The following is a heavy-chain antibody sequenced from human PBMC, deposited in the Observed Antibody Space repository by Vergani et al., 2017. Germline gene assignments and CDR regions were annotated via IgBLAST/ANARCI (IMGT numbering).Heavy chain of an antibody. D-gene: IGHD1-1*01. CDR1: GGSIGSGGYY. J-gene: IGHJ4*02. Sequence: QVQLQESGPGLVKPSQTLSLTCTVSGGSIGSGGYYWSWIRQPAGKGLEWIGRIYTSGSTKYNPSLKSRITISVDTSKNQFSLKLSSVTAADTAVYYCARARNDVVDYWGQGTLVTVSS. CDR2: IYTSGST. CDR3: ARARNDVVDY. V-gene: IGHV4-61*02.